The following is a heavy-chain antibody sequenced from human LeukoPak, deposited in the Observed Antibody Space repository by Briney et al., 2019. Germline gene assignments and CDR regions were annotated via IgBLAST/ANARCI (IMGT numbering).Heavy chain of an antibody. Sequence: SETLSLTCTVSGASISSYYWSWVRQHPGKGLEWIGYIYYSGSTYYNPSLKSRVTISVDTSKNQFSLKLSSVTAADTAVYYCARAPGYCSSTSCFRGYFDYWGQGTLVTVSS. V-gene: IGHV4-59*06. CDR2: IYYSGST. J-gene: IGHJ4*02. CDR1: GASISSYY. CDR3: ARAPGYCSSTSCFRGYFDY. D-gene: IGHD2-2*01.